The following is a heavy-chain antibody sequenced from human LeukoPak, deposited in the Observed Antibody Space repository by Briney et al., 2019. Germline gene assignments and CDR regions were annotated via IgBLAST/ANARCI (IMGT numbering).Heavy chain of an antibody. CDR3: ARRSSSDLFDY. J-gene: IGHJ4*02. CDR2: IYYSGSA. CDR1: GGSISSSSSY. V-gene: IGHV4-39*01. Sequence: PSETLSLTCTVSGGSISSSSSYWGWIRQPPGKGLEWIGSIYYSGSAYYNPSLKSRVTISVDTSKNQFSLKLSSVTAADTAVYYCARRSSSDLFDYWGQGTLVTVSS. D-gene: IGHD6-6*01.